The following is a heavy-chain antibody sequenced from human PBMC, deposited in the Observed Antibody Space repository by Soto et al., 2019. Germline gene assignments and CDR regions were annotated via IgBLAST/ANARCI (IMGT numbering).Heavy chain of an antibody. V-gene: IGHV4-34*01. J-gene: IGHJ4*02. Sequence: SETLSLTCTFAGCSISSYYWSWIRQPPGTGLEWIGEINHSGSTNYNPSLKSRVTISVDTSKNQFSLKLTSVTAADTAVYYCARDKITGLFDYWGQGTLVTVSS. CDR1: GCSISSYY. CDR3: ARDKITGLFDY. CDR2: INHSGST. D-gene: IGHD2-8*02.